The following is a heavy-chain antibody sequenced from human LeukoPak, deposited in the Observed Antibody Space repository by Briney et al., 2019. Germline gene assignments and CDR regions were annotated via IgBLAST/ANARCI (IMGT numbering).Heavy chain of an antibody. Sequence: GESLRLSCAASGFTFTSYAMSWVRQAPGKGLEWVSVLTGDGNTYYADSVKGRFTNSRDDSKNTLFLQMNSLRAEDTAVYFCAKVKWKLIGYFDYWGQGTLVTVSS. J-gene: IGHJ4*02. CDR1: GFTFTSYA. V-gene: IGHV3-23*01. CDR3: AKVKWKLIGYFDY. CDR2: LTGDGNT. D-gene: IGHD1-20*01.